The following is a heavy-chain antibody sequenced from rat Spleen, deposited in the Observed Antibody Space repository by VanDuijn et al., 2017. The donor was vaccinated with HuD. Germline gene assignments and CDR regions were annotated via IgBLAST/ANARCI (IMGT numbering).Heavy chain of an antibody. CDR3: ATHTANWEGYFDY. V-gene: IGHV5S10*01. CDR2: IIYDGSRT. CDR1: GFTFSDYN. D-gene: IGHD5-1*01. Sequence: EVQLVESGGGLVQPGRSLKLSCAASGFTFSDYNMAWVRQAPKKGLEWVATIIYDGSRTYYRDSVKGRFTISRDNAKSTLYLQMDSLRSEDTATYYCATHTANWEGYFDYWGQGVMVTVSS. J-gene: IGHJ2*01.